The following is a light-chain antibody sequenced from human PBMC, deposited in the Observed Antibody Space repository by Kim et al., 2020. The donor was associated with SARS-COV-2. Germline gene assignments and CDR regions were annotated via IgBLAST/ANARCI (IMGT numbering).Light chain of an antibody. J-gene: IGKJ1*01. CDR3: QQYGSSPAT. Sequence: EIVLTQSPGTLSLSPGERATLSCRASQTVTSNYLAWYQQKPGQAPRLLIYGASSRATGIPDRFSGSGSGTDFTLTISRLEPEDFAVYYCQQYGSSPATFGQGTKLEI. V-gene: IGKV3-20*01. CDR2: GAS. CDR1: QTVTSNY.